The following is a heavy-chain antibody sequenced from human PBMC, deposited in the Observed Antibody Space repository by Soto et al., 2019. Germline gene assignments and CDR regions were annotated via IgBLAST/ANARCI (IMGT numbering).Heavy chain of an antibody. Sequence: QITLKESGPTLVKPTQTLTLTCTFSGFSLSTSGVGVGWIRQPPGKALEWLALIYWDDDKRSSPSLKSRLTITKDTSKNQVVLTMTNMDPVDTATYYCARLVVVVVAAPFDYWGQGTLVTVSS. CDR2: IYWDDDK. J-gene: IGHJ4*02. V-gene: IGHV2-5*02. CDR3: ARLVVVVVAAPFDY. D-gene: IGHD2-15*01. CDR1: GFSLSTSGVG.